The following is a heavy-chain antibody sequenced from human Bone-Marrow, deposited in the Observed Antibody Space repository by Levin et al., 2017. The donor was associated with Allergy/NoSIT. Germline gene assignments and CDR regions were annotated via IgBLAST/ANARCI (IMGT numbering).Heavy chain of an antibody. CDR3: ARGSTSSGEENYYFGMDV. D-gene: IGHD6-6*01. CDR2: ITRFSTYI. CDR1: GFTFSTYN. J-gene: IGHJ6*02. Sequence: PGGSLRLSCAASGFTFSTYNMHWVRQAPGKGLEWVSSITRFSTYIYYSDSMKGRFTISRDNAKNSLFLQMNSLRVEDTAVYYCARGSTSSGEENYYFGMDVWGQGTTVTVSS. V-gene: IGHV3-21*01.